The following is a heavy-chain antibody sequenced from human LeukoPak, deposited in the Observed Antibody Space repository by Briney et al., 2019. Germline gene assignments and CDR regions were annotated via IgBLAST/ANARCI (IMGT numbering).Heavy chain of an antibody. CDR3: ATYSSGWYSFDP. D-gene: IGHD6-19*01. CDR1: GGSFSGYY. V-gene: IGHV4-34*01. J-gene: IGHJ5*02. Sequence: SETLSLTCAVYGGSFSGYYWSWIRQPPGKGLEWIGEINHSGSTNYNPSLKSRVIISVDTSKNQFSLKLSSVTAADTAVYYCATYSSGWYSFDPWGQGTLVTVSS. CDR2: INHSGST.